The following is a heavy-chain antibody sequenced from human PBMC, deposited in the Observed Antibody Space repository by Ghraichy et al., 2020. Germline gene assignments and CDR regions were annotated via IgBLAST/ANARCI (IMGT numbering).Heavy chain of an antibody. CDR1: GGTFSSYT. Sequence: SVKVSCKASGGTFSSYTISWVRQAPGQGLEWMGRIIPILGIANYAQKLQGRVTITADKSTSTAYMELSSLRSEDTAVYYCASIYGSGSYYADYWGQGTLVTVSS. V-gene: IGHV1-69*02. CDR3: ASIYGSGSYYADY. J-gene: IGHJ4*02. CDR2: IIPILGIA. D-gene: IGHD3-10*01.